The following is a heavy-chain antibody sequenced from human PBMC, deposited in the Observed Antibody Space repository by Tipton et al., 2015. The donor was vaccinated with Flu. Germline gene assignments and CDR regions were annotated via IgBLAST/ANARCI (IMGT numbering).Heavy chain of an antibody. CDR2: IWYDGSNI. CDR3: ARDEGVVNYYFGMDV. CDR1: GFDFSVYG. Sequence: SGFDFSVYGMHWVRQAPGKGLEWVAVIWYDGSNIHYADSVKGRFTISRDNSKNTLYLQMNGLRAEDTAVYYCARDEGVVNYYFGMDVWGQGTTVTVSS. V-gene: IGHV3-33*01. J-gene: IGHJ6*02.